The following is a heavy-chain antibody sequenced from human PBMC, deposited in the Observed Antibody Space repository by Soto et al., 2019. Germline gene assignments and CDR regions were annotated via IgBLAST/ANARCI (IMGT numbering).Heavy chain of an antibody. CDR2: IYWDDDK. J-gene: IGHJ4*02. CDR1: GFSLTTSGVG. CDR3: AHRVLRTVFGLVTTTAIYFDF. Sequence: QITLNESGPTPVNPRQTLTLTCTFSGFSLTTSGVGVGWIRQSPGKAPEWLALIYWDDDKRDSPSLKSRLTIPTHTSNNQVVLTIADLDPADTATYYCAHRVLRTVFGLVTTTAIYFDFWGQGTPVAVSS. D-gene: IGHD3-3*01. V-gene: IGHV2-5*02.